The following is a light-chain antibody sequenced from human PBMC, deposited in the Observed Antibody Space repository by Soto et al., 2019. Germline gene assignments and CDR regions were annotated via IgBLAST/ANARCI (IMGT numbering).Light chain of an antibody. J-gene: IGLJ2*01. V-gene: IGLV2-8*01. CDR1: SSDVGGYNY. Sequence: QSVLTQPPSASGSPGQSVTISCTGTSSDVGGYNYVSWYQQHPGKAPKLMIYEVSKRPSGVPDRFSGSKSGNTASLTVSGLQAEDEADYYCSSYAGSSNLVFGGGTKVT. CDR3: SSYAGSSNLV. CDR2: EVS.